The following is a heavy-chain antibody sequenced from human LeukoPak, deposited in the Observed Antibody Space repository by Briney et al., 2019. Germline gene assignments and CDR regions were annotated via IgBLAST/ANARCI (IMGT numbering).Heavy chain of an antibody. J-gene: IGHJ6*02. D-gene: IGHD4-23*01. CDR3: ARGFLSVGGYYYYGMDV. Sequence: PSETLSLTCAVYGGSFSGYYWSWIRQPPGKGLEWIGEINHSGSTNYNPSLKSRVTISVDTSKNQFSLKLSSVTAADTAVYYCARGFLSVGGYYYYGMDVWGQGTTVTVSS. CDR1: GGSFSGYY. CDR2: INHSGST. V-gene: IGHV4-34*01.